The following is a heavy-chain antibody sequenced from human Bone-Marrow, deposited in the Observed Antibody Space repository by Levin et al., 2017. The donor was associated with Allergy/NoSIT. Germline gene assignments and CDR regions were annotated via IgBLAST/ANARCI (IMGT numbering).Heavy chain of an antibody. J-gene: IGHJ4*02. D-gene: IGHD6-19*01. CDR3: ARSGGSGRGLLGVSDY. Sequence: GESLKISCKASGYTLTGYYMHWVRQAPGQGLEWMGWLNPNSGATNYAQKFQGRVTMTRDTSINTAYMELSRLTSDDTAVYYCARSGGSGRGLLGVSDYWGQGTLVTVSP. V-gene: IGHV1-2*02. CDR1: GYTLTGYY. CDR2: LNPNSGAT.